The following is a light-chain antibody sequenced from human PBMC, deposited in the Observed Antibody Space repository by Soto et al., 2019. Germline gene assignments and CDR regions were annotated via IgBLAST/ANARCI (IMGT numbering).Light chain of an antibody. CDR1: SSDVGGYNY. V-gene: IGLV2-14*01. CDR3: SLYSSNGSLI. CDR2: EVT. J-gene: IGLJ1*01. Sequence: QSALTQPASVSGSPGQSITISCTGTSSDVGGYNYVSWYQQHPGKAPKLVIYEVTNRPSGAPDRFSGSTSGNTASLTISGLQAEDETDYFCSLYSSNGSLIFGPGTKLTVL.